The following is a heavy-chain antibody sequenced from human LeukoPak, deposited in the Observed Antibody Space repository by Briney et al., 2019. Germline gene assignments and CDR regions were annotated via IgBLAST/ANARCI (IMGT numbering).Heavy chain of an antibody. CDR1: GGSISSSNW. CDR3: ARVGGWGYGSGSYYYFDY. J-gene: IGHJ4*02. Sequence: SGTLSLTCDVSGGSISSSNWWSWVRQPPGKGLEWIGEIYHSGSTNYNPSLKSRVTISVDKSKNQFSLKLSSVTAADTAVYYCARVGGWGYGSGSYYYFDYWGQGTLVTVSS. V-gene: IGHV4-4*02. D-gene: IGHD3-10*01. CDR2: IYHSGST.